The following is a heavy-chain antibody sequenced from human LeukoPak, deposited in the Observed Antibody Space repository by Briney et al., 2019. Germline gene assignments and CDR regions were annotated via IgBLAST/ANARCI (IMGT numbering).Heavy chain of an antibody. V-gene: IGHV4-31*03. CDR1: GGSISSGGYY. Sequence: SETLSLTCTVSGGSISSGGYYWSWIRQHPGKGLEWIGYIYYSGSAYYNPSLKSRVTISVDTSKNQFSLKLSSVTAADTAVYYCARGGSVTTDYWGQGTLVTVSS. D-gene: IGHD4-11*01. CDR3: ARGGSVTTDY. CDR2: IYYSGSA. J-gene: IGHJ4*02.